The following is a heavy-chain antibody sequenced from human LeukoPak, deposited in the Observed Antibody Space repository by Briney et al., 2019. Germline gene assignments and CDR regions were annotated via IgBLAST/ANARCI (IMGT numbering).Heavy chain of an antibody. D-gene: IGHD2-21*02. CDR3: AKDPAYCGGDCSITWYFDL. CDR1: GFTFSSYG. V-gene: IGHV3-23*01. CDR2: ISASGGTT. J-gene: IGHJ2*01. Sequence: PGGSLRLSCAASGFTFSSYGMSWVRQAPGKGLEWVSGISASGGTTHYADSVKGRFSISRDNSKSTLYLQMNSLRAEDTAVYYCAKDPAYCGGDCSITWYFDLWGRGALVTVSS.